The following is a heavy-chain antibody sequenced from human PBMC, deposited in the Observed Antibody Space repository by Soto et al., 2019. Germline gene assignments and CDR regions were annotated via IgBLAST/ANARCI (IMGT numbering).Heavy chain of an antibody. CDR1: GFTFSSYG. J-gene: IGHJ4*02. CDR3: AKDVGLEYYFDY. V-gene: IGHV3-30*18. Sequence: GGSLRLSCAASGFTFSSYGMHWVRQAPGKGLEWVAVISYDGSNKYYADSVKGRFTISRDNSKNTLYLQMNSLRAEDTAVYYCAKDVGLEYYFDYWGQGTLVTVSS. CDR2: ISYDGSNK.